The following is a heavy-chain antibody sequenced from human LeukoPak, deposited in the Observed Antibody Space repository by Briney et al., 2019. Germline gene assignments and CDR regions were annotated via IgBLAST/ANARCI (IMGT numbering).Heavy chain of an antibody. CDR2: IYSSGST. CDR1: GGSISSYY. CDR3: AKGGSSWYNWFDP. J-gene: IGHJ5*02. V-gene: IGHV4-4*07. Sequence: KPSETLSLTCTVSGGSISSYYWSWIRQSAGKGLEWIGRIYSSGSTNYNPSLKSRVTMSIDTSKNQFSLNLSSVTAADTAMYYYAKGGSSWYNWFDPWGQGTLVTVSS. D-gene: IGHD6-13*01.